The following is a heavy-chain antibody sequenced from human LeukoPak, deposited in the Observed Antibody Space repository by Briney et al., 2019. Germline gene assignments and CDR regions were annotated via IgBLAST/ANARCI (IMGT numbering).Heavy chain of an antibody. CDR1: GGPITSSSYY. D-gene: IGHD2/OR15-2a*01. V-gene: IGHV4-39*07. Sequence: PSETLSLTCTVSGGPITSSSYYWGWIRQTPRKGLQWIGHIYYNGNTFHNPSLQSRVTLSVDTSKNQFSLKVTSMTAADTAVYFCVRLIPRNSYGPDDNDYWGQGTLVTVSS. CDR3: VRLIPRNSYGPDDNDY. J-gene: IGHJ4*02. CDR2: IYYNGNT.